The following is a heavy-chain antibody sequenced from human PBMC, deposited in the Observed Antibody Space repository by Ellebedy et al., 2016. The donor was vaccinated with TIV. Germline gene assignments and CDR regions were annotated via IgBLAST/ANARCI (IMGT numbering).Heavy chain of an antibody. CDR2: IFHYGSA. V-gene: IGHV4-39*01. CDR1: GDSISSCSYF. Sequence: MPSETLSLTCTVSGDSISSCSYFWGWIRQPPGRELEWIGNIFHYGSAYYNPSLKSRVTISVDTSKNQFSLKLSSVTAADTAIYYCARDDYGANSGFDYWGRGTLVTVSS. J-gene: IGHJ4*02. CDR3: ARDDYGANSGFDY. D-gene: IGHD4-23*01.